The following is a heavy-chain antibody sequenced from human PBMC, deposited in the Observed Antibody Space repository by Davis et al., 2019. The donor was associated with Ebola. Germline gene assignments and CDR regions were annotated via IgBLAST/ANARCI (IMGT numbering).Heavy chain of an antibody. D-gene: IGHD5-24*01. J-gene: IGHJ4*02. CDR3: ARYRDGYNQH. Sequence: SETLSLTFTVSGVFMHTFYWSCVRQSPGERLEWIGYIHYSGRTNFSPALKSRVTISLDTSKNQFSLKMTSVTAADTATYYCARYRDGYNQHWGQGTLVNVSA. CDR2: IHYSGRT. V-gene: IGHV4-59*12. CDR1: GVFMHTFY.